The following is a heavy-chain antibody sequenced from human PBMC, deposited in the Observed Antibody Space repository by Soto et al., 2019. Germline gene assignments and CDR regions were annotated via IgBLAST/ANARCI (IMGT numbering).Heavy chain of an antibody. CDR2: IYYSEST. CDR1: GGSVSSGSYY. CDR3: ARDQSGSCFDS. J-gene: IGHJ5*01. V-gene: IGHV4-61*01. Sequence: ETLSLTCTVSGGSVSSGSYYWTWIRQPPGRGLEWIGYIYYSESTNYNPSLKSRVTISVDTSKNQFSLKLSSVTAADTAVYYCARDQSGSCFDSWRHGPLVTVSS. D-gene: IGHD1-26*01.